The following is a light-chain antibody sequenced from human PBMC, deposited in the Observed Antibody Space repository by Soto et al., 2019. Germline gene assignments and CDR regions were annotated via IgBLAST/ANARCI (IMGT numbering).Light chain of an antibody. CDR1: QSVNNN. CDR3: QQYNNWRT. J-gene: IGKJ1*01. Sequence: IGRTQSPATLSVFPGERATLSCRASQSVNNNLAWYQQKPGQAPRLLIHGVSTRATGIPARFSGSGSGTEFTLTISSLQSEDFAVYYCQQYNNWRTFGQGTKVDI. CDR2: GVS. V-gene: IGKV3-15*01.